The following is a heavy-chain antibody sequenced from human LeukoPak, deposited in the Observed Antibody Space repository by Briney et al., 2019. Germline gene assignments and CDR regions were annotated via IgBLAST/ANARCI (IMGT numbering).Heavy chain of an antibody. J-gene: IGHJ5*02. Sequence: SETLSLTCAVYGGSFSGYYWSWIRQPPGKGLEWIGEINHSGSTNYNPSLKSRVTISVDTSKNQFSLKLSSVTAADTAVYYCARDRADYVWGSYRSNNWFDPWGQGTLVTVSS. CDR1: GGSFSGYY. CDR3: ARDRADYVWGSYRSNNWFDP. CDR2: INHSGST. D-gene: IGHD3-16*02. V-gene: IGHV4-34*01.